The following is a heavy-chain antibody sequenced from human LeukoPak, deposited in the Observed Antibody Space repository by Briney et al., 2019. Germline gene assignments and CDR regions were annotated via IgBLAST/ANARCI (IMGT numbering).Heavy chain of an antibody. Sequence: GGSLRLSCVASGFTFSFYSMNWVRQAPGKGLEWVSAISGSGGSTYYADSVKGRFTISRDNSKNTLYLQMNSLRAEDTAVYYCAKHAGTTRLTKEFWGQGTLVTVSS. CDR2: ISGSGGST. CDR3: AKHAGTTRLTKEF. D-gene: IGHD1-7*01. CDR1: GFTFSFYS. V-gene: IGHV3-23*01. J-gene: IGHJ4*01.